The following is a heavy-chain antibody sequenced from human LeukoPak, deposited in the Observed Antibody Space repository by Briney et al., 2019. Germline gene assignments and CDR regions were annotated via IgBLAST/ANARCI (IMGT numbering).Heavy chain of an antibody. D-gene: IGHD4-17*01. V-gene: IGHV4-34*01. CDR1: GGSFSGYY. CDR3: ARERGVGHTPDTVIFDY. Sequence: SETLSLTCAVYGGSFSGYYWSWIRQPPGKGLEWIGEINHSGSTNYNPSLKSRVTISVDTSKNQFSLKLSSVTAADTAVYYCARERGVGHTPDTVIFDYWGQGTLVTVSS. J-gene: IGHJ4*02. CDR2: INHSGST.